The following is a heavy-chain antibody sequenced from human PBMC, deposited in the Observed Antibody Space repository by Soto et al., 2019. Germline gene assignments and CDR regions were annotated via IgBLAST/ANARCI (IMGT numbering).Heavy chain of an antibody. V-gene: IGHV3-9*01. D-gene: IGHD6-19*01. CDR2: ISWNSGSI. Sequence: EVQLVESGGGLVQPGRSLRLSCAASGFTFDDYAMHWVRQAPGKGLEWVSGISWNSGSIGYADSVKGRFTISRDNAKNSLYLQMNSLRAEDTALYYCAKDIDCSGWYIWGQGTLVTVSS. CDR1: GFTFDDYA. J-gene: IGHJ4*02. CDR3: AKDIDCSGWYI.